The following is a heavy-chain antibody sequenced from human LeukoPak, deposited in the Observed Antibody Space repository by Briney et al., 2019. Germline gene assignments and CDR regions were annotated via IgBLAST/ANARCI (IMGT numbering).Heavy chain of an antibody. CDR2: IYYSGST. V-gene: IGHV4-59*01. Sequence: NPSETLSLTCTVSGGSISSYYWSWIRQPPGKGLEWIGYIYYSGSTNYNPFLKSRVTISVDTSKNQFSLKLSSVTAADTAVYYCARDTSAASGFRDAFDIWGQGTMVTVSS. CDR1: GGSISSYY. D-gene: IGHD3-10*01. J-gene: IGHJ3*02. CDR3: ARDTSAASGFRDAFDI.